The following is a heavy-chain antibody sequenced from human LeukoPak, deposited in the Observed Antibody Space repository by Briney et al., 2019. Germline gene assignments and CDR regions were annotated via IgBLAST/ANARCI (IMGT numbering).Heavy chain of an antibody. J-gene: IGHJ4*02. D-gene: IGHD3-3*01. CDR2: MYISGST. CDR3: ASLDGETFAH. CDR1: GDSIRGFY. V-gene: IGHV4-4*07. Sequence: SETLSLTCTVSGDSIRGFYWSWVRQPAGQGLEYIGHMYISGSTTYNPSLKSRVTMSVDLAKNEVPLKLTSVTAADTAIYFCASLDGETFAHWGRGTLVLVFS.